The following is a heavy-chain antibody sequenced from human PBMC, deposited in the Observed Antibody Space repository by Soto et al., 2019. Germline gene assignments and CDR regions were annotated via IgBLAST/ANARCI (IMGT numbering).Heavy chain of an antibody. V-gene: IGHV3-23*01. D-gene: IGHD3-16*02. CDR1: GFTFSSYA. J-gene: IGHJ4*02. CDR2: ISGSGDST. Sequence: GGSLRLSCAASGFTFSSYAMSWVRQAPGKGLEWVSAISGSGDSTYYADSVKGRFTISRDNSKNTLYLQMNSLRAEDTAVYYCAKSGVRINVWGSYRFFDYWGQGTLVTVSS. CDR3: AKSGVRINVWGSYRFFDY.